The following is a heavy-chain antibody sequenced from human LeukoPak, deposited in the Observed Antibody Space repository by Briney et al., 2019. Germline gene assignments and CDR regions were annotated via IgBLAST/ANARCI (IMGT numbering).Heavy chain of an antibody. CDR1: GYTFTSYG. CDR3: ARDRLWGEDDAFDI. J-gene: IGHJ3*02. CDR2: ISAYNGNT. Sequence: ASVKVSCKASGYTFTSYGISWVRQAPGQGLEWMGWISAYNGNTNFAQKLQGRVIMTTDTSTSTAYMELRSLRSDDTAVYYCARDRLWGEDDAFDIWGQGTMVTVSS. D-gene: IGHD3-16*01. V-gene: IGHV1-18*01.